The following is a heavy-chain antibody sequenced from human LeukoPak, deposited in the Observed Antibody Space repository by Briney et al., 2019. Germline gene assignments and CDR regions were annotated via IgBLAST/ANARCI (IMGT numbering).Heavy chain of an antibody. CDR3: VKVYYDFWSGPERVRYYYYMDV. Sequence: GSLRLSCAASGFTFSSYGMHWVRQAPGKGLEWVAFIRYDGSNKYYADSVKGRFTISRDNSKNTLYLQMNSLRAEDTAVYYCVKVYYDFWSGPERVRYYYYMDVWGKGTTVTVSS. J-gene: IGHJ6*03. CDR1: GFTFSSYG. CDR2: IRYDGSNK. D-gene: IGHD3-3*01. V-gene: IGHV3-30*02.